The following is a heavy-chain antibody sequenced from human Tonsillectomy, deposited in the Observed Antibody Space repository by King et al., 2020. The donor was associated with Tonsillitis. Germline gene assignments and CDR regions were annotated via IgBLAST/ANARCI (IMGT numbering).Heavy chain of an antibody. CDR2: IYYSGST. CDR1: GGSISSGGYS. J-gene: IGHJ4*02. V-gene: IGHV4-30-4*07. D-gene: IGHD3-16*02. Sequence: QLQESGPGLVKPSQTLSLTCAVSGGSISSGGYSWSWIRQPPGKGLEWIGYIYYSGSTYYNPSLKSRVTISVDTSKNQFSLKLSSLTAADTAVYYCARGATSYDYVWGSYRPTTNFDYWGQGTLVTVSS. CDR3: ARGATSYDYVWGSYRPTTNFDY.